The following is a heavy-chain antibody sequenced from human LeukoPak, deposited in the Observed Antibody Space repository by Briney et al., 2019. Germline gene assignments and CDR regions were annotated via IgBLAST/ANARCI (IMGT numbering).Heavy chain of an antibody. Sequence: SETLSLTCAVYGGSFSGYYWSWIRQPPGKGLEWIGEINHSGSTNYNPSLKSRVTISVDTSKNQFSLKLSSVTAADTAVYYCARGYCSGGSCYSLYYYYMDVWGKGTTVTVS. D-gene: IGHD2-15*01. CDR1: GGSFSGYY. J-gene: IGHJ6*03. CDR3: ARGYCSGGSCYSLYYYYMDV. V-gene: IGHV4-34*01. CDR2: INHSGST.